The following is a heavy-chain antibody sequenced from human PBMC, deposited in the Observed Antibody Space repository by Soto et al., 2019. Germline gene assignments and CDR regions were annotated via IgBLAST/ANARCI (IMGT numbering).Heavy chain of an antibody. J-gene: IGHJ6*03. D-gene: IGHD3-3*01. CDR3: ARDYTIFGHYMDV. CDR1: GGSFSGYY. CDR2: INHSGST. Sequence: QVQLQQWGAGLLKPSETLSLTCAVYGGSFSGYYWSWIRQPPGKGLEWIGEINHSGSTNYNPSLKSRVTISVDTSKNQFSLKLSSVTAADTAVYYCARDYTIFGHYMDVWGKGTTVTVSS. V-gene: IGHV4-34*01.